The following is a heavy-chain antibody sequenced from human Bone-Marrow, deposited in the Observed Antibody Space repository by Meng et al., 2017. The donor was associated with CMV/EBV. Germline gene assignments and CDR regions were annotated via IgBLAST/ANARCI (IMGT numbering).Heavy chain of an antibody. CDR1: GFTFSSYG. CDR3: ARVSGAYCGADGYADF. J-gene: IGHJ4*02. CDR2: MRYDDSNK. D-gene: IGHD2-21*01. V-gene: IGHV3-30*02. Sequence: GESLKISCAASGFTFSSYGMHWVRQAPGKGLECVAFMRYDDSNKYYADSVKGRFNISREKSKNTLYLQLSSLRAEETAVYYCARVSGAYCGADGYADFWGQGTLVTVSS.